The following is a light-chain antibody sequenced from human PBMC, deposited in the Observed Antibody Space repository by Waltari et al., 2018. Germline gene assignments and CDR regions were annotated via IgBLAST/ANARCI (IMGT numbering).Light chain of an antibody. J-gene: IGLJ2*01. CDR3: NSYSSSSSLVL. CDR2: DVS. V-gene: IGLV2-14*03. CDR1: RSDVGTHNY. Sequence: QSALTQPASVSGSPGRSITISCTGTRSDVGTHNYVSWYQQRPGKAPDLIIFDVSNRPSGVSIRFSGSKSGNTASLTISGLQAEDEADYYCNSYSSSSSLVLFGGGTKLTVV.